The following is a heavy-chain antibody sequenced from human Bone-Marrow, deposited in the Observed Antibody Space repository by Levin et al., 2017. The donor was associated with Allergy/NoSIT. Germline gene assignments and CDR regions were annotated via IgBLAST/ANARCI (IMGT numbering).Heavy chain of an antibody. D-gene: IGHD2-2*01. Sequence: GGSLRLSCKASGGTFNNYGISWVRQAPGQGLEWMGGIIPKFGTPNYAQGFQGKVTITADKSTGTVYMELSGLRAEAAAVYYCAKNRSPHTGVVPAADNHNYYDMGVWGQGTTVTVSS. CDR3: AKNRSPHTGVVPAADNHNYYDMGV. CDR1: GGTFNNYG. V-gene: IGHV1-69*06. J-gene: IGHJ6*02. CDR2: IIPKFGTP.